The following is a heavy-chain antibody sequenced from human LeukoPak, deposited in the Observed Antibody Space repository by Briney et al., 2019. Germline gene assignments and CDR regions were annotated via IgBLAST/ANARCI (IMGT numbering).Heavy chain of an antibody. CDR1: GASISSSRYY. CDR2: VYASGST. J-gene: IGHJ4*02. CDR3: ARDPDYDFWSDSPH. D-gene: IGHD3-3*01. V-gene: IGHV4-61*02. Sequence: SKTLSLTCTVSGASISSSRYYWSWIRQPAGKGLEWIGRVYASGSTNYNPSLKSRVTISIDTSKNQFSLKLTSVIAADTAVYFCARDPDYDFWSDSPHWGQGILVTVSS.